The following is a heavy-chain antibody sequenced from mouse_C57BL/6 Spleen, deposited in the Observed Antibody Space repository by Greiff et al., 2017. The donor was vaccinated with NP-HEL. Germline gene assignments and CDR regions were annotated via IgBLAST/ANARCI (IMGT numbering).Heavy chain of an antibody. V-gene: IGHV1-55*01. D-gene: IGHD6-1*01. J-gene: IGHJ2*01. CDR2: IYPGSGST. CDR1: GYTFTSYW. CDR3: ARDCRDLDY. Sequence: VQLQQPGAELVKPGASVKMSCTASGYTFTSYWITWVKQRPGQGLEWIGDIYPGSGSTNYTAKFKSKATLTVDTSSSTAYMQLSSLTAEDSAVYYCARDCRDLDYWGQGTTLTVSS.